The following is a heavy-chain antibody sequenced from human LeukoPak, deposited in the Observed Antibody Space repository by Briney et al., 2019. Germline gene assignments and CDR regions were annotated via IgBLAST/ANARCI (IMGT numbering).Heavy chain of an antibody. D-gene: IGHD6-19*01. CDR3: ARDRSSGWYETDY. CDR1: GFTFSSYN. V-gene: IGHV3-48*02. Sequence: GGSLRLSCAASGFTFSSYNMNWVRQAPGKGLEWVSYITSGGSTIYYADSVKGRFTISRDNAKNSLYLQMNSLRDEDTAVYYCARDRSSGWYETDYWGQGTLVTVSS. CDR2: ITSGGSTI. J-gene: IGHJ4*02.